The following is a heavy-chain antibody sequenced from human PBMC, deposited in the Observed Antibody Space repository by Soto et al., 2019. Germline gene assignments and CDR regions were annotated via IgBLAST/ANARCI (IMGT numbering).Heavy chain of an antibody. J-gene: IGHJ4*02. CDR2: ISYDGSNK. D-gene: IGHD3-10*01. Sequence: QVQLVESGGGVIQSGRSLRLSCAASGFTFSTYGMHWVRQAPGKGLEWVAVISYDGSNKYYADSVKGRFTISRDNSKDTLFLQMNSLRAEDTAVYYRAKIIRRYGSGYDYWGQGTLVTVSP. CDR3: AKIIRRYGSGYDY. CDR1: GFTFSTYG. V-gene: IGHV3-30*18.